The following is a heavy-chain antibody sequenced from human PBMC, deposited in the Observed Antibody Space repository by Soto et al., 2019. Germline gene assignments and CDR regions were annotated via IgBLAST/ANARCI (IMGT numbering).Heavy chain of an antibody. CDR1: GYTLTELS. J-gene: IGHJ3*02. Sequence: ASVKVSCKVSGYTLTELSIHWVRQAPGKGLEWMGGFDPEDGETIYAQKFQGRVTMTEDTSTDTAYMELSSLRSEDTAVYYCATVTYYYDSSHAFDIWGQGTMVTVSS. D-gene: IGHD3-22*01. V-gene: IGHV1-24*01. CDR3: ATVTYYYDSSHAFDI. CDR2: FDPEDGET.